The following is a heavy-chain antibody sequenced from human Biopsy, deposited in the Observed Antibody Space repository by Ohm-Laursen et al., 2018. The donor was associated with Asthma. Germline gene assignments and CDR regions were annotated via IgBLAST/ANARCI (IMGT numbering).Heavy chain of an antibody. J-gene: IGHJ4*02. D-gene: IGHD3-9*01. CDR2: ISGSGGST. CDR1: GFTFSSYA. CDR3: AKDRDYDMLTGPPGFDY. V-gene: IGHV3-23*01. Sequence: GSLRLSCAASGFTFSSYAMSWVRQAPGKGLEWVSAISGSGGSTYYADSVKGRFTISRDNSKNTLYLQMNSLRAEDTAVYYCAKDRDYDMLTGPPGFDYWGQGTLVTVSS.